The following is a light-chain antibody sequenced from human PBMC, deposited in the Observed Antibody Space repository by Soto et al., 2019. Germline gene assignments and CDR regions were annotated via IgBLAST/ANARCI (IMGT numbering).Light chain of an antibody. CDR1: QTVRNNY. J-gene: IGKJ4*01. CDR3: QQFSSYPLT. V-gene: IGKV3-20*01. CDR2: DAS. Sequence: EFVLTQSPGTLSLSPGERATLSCRASQTVRNNYVAWYQQKPGQAPRLLIYDASSRATGIPDRFSGGGSGTDFTLPISRLEPEDFAVYYCQQFSSYPLTFGGGTKVEIK.